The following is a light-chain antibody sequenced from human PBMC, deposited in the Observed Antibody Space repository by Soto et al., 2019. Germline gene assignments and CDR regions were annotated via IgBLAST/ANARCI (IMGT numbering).Light chain of an antibody. CDR2: RNN. Sequence: QSVLTQPPSASGTPGQRVTISCSGSSSNIGSNFIYWYQQLPGTAPKLLIYRNNERPSGVPDRFSCSKSGTSASLAISGLRSEDEADYHCAAWDDSLSGVVFGGGTKLTVL. V-gene: IGLV1-47*01. CDR1: SSNIGSNF. CDR3: AAWDDSLSGVV. J-gene: IGLJ2*01.